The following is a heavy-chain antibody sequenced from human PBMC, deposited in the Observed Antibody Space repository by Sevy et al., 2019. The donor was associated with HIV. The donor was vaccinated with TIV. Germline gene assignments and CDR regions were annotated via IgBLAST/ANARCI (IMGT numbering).Heavy chain of an antibody. Sequence: SETLSLTCSVSGDSISDYYWSWIRQPPGKGLEWIGYTSYSGTTNYSPSLESRVVISIDTSRKRFSLKLNSVTAADTAMYYCARLRWDVVDAPGATPGCYFDFWGQGTLVTVSS. CDR3: ARLRWDVVDAPGATPGCYFDF. CDR2: TSYSGTT. CDR1: GDSISDYY. D-gene: IGHD2-2*01. J-gene: IGHJ4*02. V-gene: IGHV4-59*08.